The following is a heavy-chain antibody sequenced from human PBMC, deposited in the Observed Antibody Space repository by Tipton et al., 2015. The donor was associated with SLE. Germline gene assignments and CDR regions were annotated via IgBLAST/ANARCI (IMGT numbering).Heavy chain of an antibody. CDR3: ARAEEGGSSAFDI. J-gene: IGHJ3*02. CDR2: INPSGGST. Sequence: QVQLVQSGAEVKKPGASVKVSCKASGYSFTNYGISWVRQAPGQGLEWMGIINPSGGSTSYAQKFQGRVTMTRDTSTSTVYMELSSLRSEDTAVYYCARAEEGGSSAFDIWGQGTMVTVSS. CDR1: GYSFTNYG. V-gene: IGHV1-46*01. D-gene: IGHD2-15*01.